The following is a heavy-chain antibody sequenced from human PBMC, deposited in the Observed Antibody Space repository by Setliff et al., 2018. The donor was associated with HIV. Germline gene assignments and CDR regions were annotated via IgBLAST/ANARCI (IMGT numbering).Heavy chain of an antibody. CDR2: IEYDESNK. CDR1: GFTFSISG. D-gene: IGHD1-20*01. J-gene: IGHJ4*02. V-gene: IGHV3-30*02. Sequence: GGFLRLSCVASGFTFSISGMHWVRQAPGKGLEWVTYIEYDESNKRYADNVKGRFTISRDNSKNTLYLQMNTLRAEDTAVYYCAKGKDGIDAYWGQGSLVTVSS. CDR3: AKGKDGIDAY.